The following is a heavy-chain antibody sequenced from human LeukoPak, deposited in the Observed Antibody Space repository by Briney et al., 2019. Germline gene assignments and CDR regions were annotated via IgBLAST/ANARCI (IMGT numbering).Heavy chain of an antibody. D-gene: IGHD5-18*01. CDR3: AKDPRGIPNY. CDR2: IYSGGTT. J-gene: IGHJ4*02. V-gene: IGHV3-53*01. CDR1: GFTVSSSY. Sequence: PGGSLRLSCTGSGFTVSSSYMSWVRQTPGKGLEWVSGIYSGGTTYYADSVKGRFTISRDNSKNTLYLQMNSLRAEDTAVYYCAKDPRGIPNYWGQGTLVTVSS.